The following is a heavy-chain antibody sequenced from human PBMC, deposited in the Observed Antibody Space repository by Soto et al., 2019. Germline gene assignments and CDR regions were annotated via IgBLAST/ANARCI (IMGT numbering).Heavy chain of an antibody. CDR2: INVGNGNT. CDR3: ARDPFPGGMDV. V-gene: IGHV1-3*01. D-gene: IGHD3-10*01. CDR1: GYTFTGSA. Sequence: QVQLVQSGSEVKQPGASVKVSCKASGYTFTGSAMHWVRQAPGQRPEWLGWINVGNGNTRYSQKLEGRVSITRDTSASTAYLELNSLRSEDTAAYYCARDPFPGGMDVWGQGPTVTVSS. J-gene: IGHJ6*02.